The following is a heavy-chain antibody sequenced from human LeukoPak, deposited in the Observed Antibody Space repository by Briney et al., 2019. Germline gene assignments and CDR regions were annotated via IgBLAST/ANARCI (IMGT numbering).Heavy chain of an antibody. Sequence: GGSLRLSCAASRFTVSSNYMSWVRQAPGKGLEWVSVIYSGGSTYYADSVKGRFTISRDNSKNTLYLQMNSLRAEDTAVYYCARAASILWFGESYLDYWGQGTLVTVSS. D-gene: IGHD3-10*01. V-gene: IGHV3-66*01. CDR3: ARAASILWFGESYLDY. CDR2: IYSGGST. J-gene: IGHJ4*02. CDR1: RFTVSSNY.